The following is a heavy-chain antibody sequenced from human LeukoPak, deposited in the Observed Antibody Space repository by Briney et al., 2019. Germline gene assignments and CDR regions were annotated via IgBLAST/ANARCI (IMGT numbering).Heavy chain of an antibody. CDR3: AMTYSSSWPSLDY. J-gene: IGHJ4*02. CDR2: IWYDGSNK. V-gene: IGHV3-33*01. CDR1: GFTFSSYG. Sequence: PGGSLRLSCAASGFTFSSYGMHWVRQAPGKGLEGVAVIWYDGSNKYYADSVKGRFTISRDNSKNTLYLQMNSLRAEDTAVYYCAMTYSSSWPSLDYWGQGTLVTVSS. D-gene: IGHD6-13*01.